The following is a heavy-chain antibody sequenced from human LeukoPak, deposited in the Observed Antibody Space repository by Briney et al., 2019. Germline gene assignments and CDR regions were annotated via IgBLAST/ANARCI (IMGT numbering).Heavy chain of an antibody. CDR2: INPNSGGT. J-gene: IGHJ4*02. CDR1: GYTFTDYF. D-gene: IGHD5-18*01. V-gene: IGHV1-2*02. Sequence: ASVKASCKASGYTFTDYFMHWVRQAPGQGLEWMGWINPNSGGTHYAQKFQGRVTMARDTSISTAYMELSRLRSDDTAVYYCARDPGYSSPRGDYWGQGTLVTVSS. CDR3: ARDPGYSSPRGDY.